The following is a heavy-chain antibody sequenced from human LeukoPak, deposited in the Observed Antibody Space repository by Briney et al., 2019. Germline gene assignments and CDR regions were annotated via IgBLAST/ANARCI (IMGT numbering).Heavy chain of an antibody. Sequence: PGESLRLSCAASGFTFSSHGMRWVRQAPGKGLEWVAVISYDGSNKFYGDSVKGRFTISRDTSKNTVHLQMNNLRPEDTAVYFCAKELYGKSFFDFWGQGALVTVSS. CDR2: ISYDGSNK. J-gene: IGHJ4*02. V-gene: IGHV3-30*18. D-gene: IGHD2-8*01. CDR1: GFTFSSHG. CDR3: AKELYGKSFFDF.